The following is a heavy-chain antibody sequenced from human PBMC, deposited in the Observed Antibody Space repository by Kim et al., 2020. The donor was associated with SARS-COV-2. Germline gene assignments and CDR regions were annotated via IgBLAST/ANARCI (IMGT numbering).Heavy chain of an antibody. J-gene: IGHJ4*02. CDR1: GFTFSSSGLSFSSYG. D-gene: IGHD7-27*01. V-gene: IGHV3-23*01. Sequence: GGSLRLSCAGSGFTFSSSGLSFSSYGMTWVRQAPGRRLECASSISGSGGSTYYADAVRGRFTISRDNSKNAVYLQMNRLRVEDTAVYYCAKERYSTGDRSYFDFWGQGALVTVSS. CDR2: ISGSGGST. CDR3: AKERYSTGDRSYFDF.